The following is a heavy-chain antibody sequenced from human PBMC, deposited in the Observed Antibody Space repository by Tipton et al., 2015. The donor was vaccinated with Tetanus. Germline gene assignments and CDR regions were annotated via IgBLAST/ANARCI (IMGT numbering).Heavy chain of an antibody. V-gene: IGHV4-59*12. CDR3: ARGGSYSYGPRGFDL. CDR1: GGSMSTYY. CDR2: VYYTGST. D-gene: IGHD5-18*01. J-gene: IGHJ2*01. Sequence: TLSLTCTVSGGSMSTYYWSWIRQPPGKGLEWIGYVYYTGSTDYNPSLKSRVTISVDTSKNQFSLKLTSLTVADTAVYYCARGGSYSYGPRGFDLWGRGALVTVSS.